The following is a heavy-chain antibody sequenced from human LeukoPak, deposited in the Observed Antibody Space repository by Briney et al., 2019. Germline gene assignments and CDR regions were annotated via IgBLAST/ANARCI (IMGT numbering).Heavy chain of an antibody. J-gene: IGHJ4*02. CDR2: ITPDGGST. V-gene: IGHV3-74*03. Sequence: GGSLRLSCVAYGFTFSGHWMHWVRQVPGKGLVAVSRITPDGGSTAYADSVKGRFTISRDNDKNTLFLEMNSLTAEYTALYYCTSSGYSNGYDFWGQGTLVTVSS. D-gene: IGHD6-19*01. CDR3: TSSGYSNGYDF. CDR1: GFTFSGHW.